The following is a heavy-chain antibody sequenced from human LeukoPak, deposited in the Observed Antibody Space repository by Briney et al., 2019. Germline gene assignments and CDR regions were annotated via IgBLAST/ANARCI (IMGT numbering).Heavy chain of an antibody. CDR1: GGSISSSGYY. CDR3: ARTGNAAVPPYFDY. D-gene: IGHD3-10*01. V-gene: IGHV4-39*01. Sequence: SETLSLTCTVSGGSISSSGYYWGWIRQPPGKGLEWIGTIYYSGSTYYNPPLNSRVTISVDTSKNQFSLKLSSVTAADTAVYYCARTGNAAVPPYFDYWGQGALVTVSS. J-gene: IGHJ4*02. CDR2: IYYSGST.